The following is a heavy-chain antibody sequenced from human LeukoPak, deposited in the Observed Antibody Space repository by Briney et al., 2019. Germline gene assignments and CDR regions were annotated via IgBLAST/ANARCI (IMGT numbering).Heavy chain of an antibody. CDR2: IAVGSGNT. CDR3: AAVPNANAWYWDDAFDI. CDR1: GFTLTTSA. D-gene: IGHD2-8*02. V-gene: IGHV1-58*01. J-gene: IGHJ3*02. Sequence: SVKVSCKASGFTLTTSAVQWVRQARGQRLEWIGRIAVGSGNTDHAQKFQGRLTITRDISTSTAYMELSSLTSDDTAVYYCAAVPNANAWYWDDAFDIWGQGTMVTVSS.